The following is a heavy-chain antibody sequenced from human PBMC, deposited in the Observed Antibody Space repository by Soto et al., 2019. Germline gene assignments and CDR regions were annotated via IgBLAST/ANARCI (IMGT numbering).Heavy chain of an antibody. Sequence: ASVKVSCKTSGYTFTSYGISWVRQAPGQGLEWLGWISGYDGRTNLAQKVQDRVTMTTDTSTSTVYMELRSLRSDDTAVYYCAREGDVPYYYYGMDVWGQGTTVPVSS. CDR2: ISGYDGRT. CDR3: AREGDVPYYYYGMDV. V-gene: IGHV1-18*01. J-gene: IGHJ6*02. D-gene: IGHD2-21*02. CDR1: GYTFTSYG.